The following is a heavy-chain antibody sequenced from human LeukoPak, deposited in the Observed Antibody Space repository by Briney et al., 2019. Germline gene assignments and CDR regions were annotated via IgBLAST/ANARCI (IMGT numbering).Heavy chain of an antibody. CDR1: GFTFSSYG. Sequence: GGSLRLSCAASGFTFSSYGMHWVRQAPGKGLEWVAVISYDGSNKYYADSVKGRFTISRDNSKNTLYLQMNSLRAEDTAVYYCALNRATPEDDILLPPDYWGQGTLVTVSS. V-gene: IGHV3-30*03. J-gene: IGHJ4*02. CDR2: ISYDGSNK. D-gene: IGHD3-9*01. CDR3: ALNRATPEDDILLPPDY.